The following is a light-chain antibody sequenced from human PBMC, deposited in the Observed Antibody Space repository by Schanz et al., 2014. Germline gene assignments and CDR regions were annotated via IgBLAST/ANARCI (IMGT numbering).Light chain of an antibody. J-gene: IGLJ3*02. CDR1: ASDIGSYNY. CDR2: DVD. V-gene: IGLV2-14*03. Sequence: QSVLTQPASVSGSPGQSITISCTGTASDIGSYNYVSWYQHHPARAPRLLIYDVDNRPSAVSSRFSGSKSGNTASLTISGLQSEDEADYYCSSYATSDTVTLFGGGTKLTVL. CDR3: SSYATSDTVTL.